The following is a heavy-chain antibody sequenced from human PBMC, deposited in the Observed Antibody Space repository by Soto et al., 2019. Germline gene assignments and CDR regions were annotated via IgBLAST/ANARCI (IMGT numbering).Heavy chain of an antibody. J-gene: IGHJ3*02. D-gene: IGHD6-25*01. V-gene: IGHV4-34*01. CDR1: GGSFSGYY. CDR2: INHSGST. CDR3: ARAERGGPAAPNDAFDI. Sequence: ASETLSLTSSVYGGSFSGYYWSVIRQPPGNGLEWIGEINHSGSTNYNPSLKSRVTISVDTSKNQFSLKLSSVTAADTAVYYCARAERGGPAAPNDAFDIWGQGTIVTVSS.